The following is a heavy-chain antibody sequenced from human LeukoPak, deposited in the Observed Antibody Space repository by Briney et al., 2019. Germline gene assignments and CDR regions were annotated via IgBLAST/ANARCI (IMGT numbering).Heavy chain of an antibody. CDR3: AKGVGTMVLKTYYFDY. J-gene: IGHJ4*02. CDR1: GFTFSSYA. Sequence: PGGSLRLSCAASGFTFSSYAMSWVRQAPGKGLEWVSAISGSGGSTYYADSVKGRFTISRDNSKNTLYLQMNSLRAEDTAVYYCAKGVGTMVLKTYYFDYWGQGTLVTVSS. CDR2: ISGSGGST. V-gene: IGHV3-23*01. D-gene: IGHD3-10*01.